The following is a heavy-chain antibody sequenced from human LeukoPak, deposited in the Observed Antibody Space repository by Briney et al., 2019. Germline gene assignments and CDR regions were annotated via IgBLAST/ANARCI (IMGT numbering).Heavy chain of an antibody. CDR3: ARHYGP. D-gene: IGHD3-10*01. CDR2: IYYSGST. Sequence: SETLSLTCTVSGGSISRYYWSWIRRPPGKGLEWIGSIYYSGSTYYNPSLKSRVTIAVDTSKNQFSLKLNSVTATDTAVYYCARHYGPWGQGTLVTVSS. CDR1: GGSISRYY. J-gene: IGHJ4*02. V-gene: IGHV4-59*08.